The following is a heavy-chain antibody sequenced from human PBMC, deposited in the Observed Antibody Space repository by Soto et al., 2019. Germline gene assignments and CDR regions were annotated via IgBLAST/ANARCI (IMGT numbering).Heavy chain of an antibody. CDR3: ARDAHYDILTGYHGMDV. J-gene: IGHJ6*02. Sequence: ASVKVSCKASGYTFTSYGISWVRQAPGQGLEWMGWISAYNGNTNYAQKLQGRVTMTTDTSTSTAYMELRSLRSDDTAVYYCARDAHYDILTGYHGMDVWGQGTTVTVS. CDR2: ISAYNGNT. CDR1: GYTFTSYG. V-gene: IGHV1-18*01. D-gene: IGHD3-9*01.